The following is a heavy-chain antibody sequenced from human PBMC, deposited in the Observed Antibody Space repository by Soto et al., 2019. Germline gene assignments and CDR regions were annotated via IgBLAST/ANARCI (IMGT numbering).Heavy chain of an antibody. CDR3: ARHCAVVLYYFDY. Sequence: SLRLSCAASGFTFSSYWMHWVRQAPGKGLVWVSRINSDGSSTSYADSVKGRFTISIDNAKNTLYLQMNSLRAEDTAVYYCARHCAVVLYYFDYWGQGTLVTVSS. D-gene: IGHD2-15*01. J-gene: IGHJ4*02. V-gene: IGHV3-74*01. CDR2: INSDGSST. CDR1: GFTFSSYW.